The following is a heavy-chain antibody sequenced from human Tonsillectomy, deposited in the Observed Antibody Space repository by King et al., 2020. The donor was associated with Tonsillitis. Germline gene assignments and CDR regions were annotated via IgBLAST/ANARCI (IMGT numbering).Heavy chain of an antibody. CDR3: ARPAGYCSSTSAGCYFEY. J-gene: IGHJ4*02. CDR2: IYHGDSDT. V-gene: IGHV5-51*01. D-gene: IGHD2-2*01. Sequence: QLVQSGAEVKKPGESLKISCKGSGYSFTSYWIGWVRQMPVKGLEWMGIIYHGDSDTRYSPSFQGQVTFSADKSVIPAYLQWSSLKASDTAMYYCARPAGYCSSTSAGCYFEYWGQGTLVTVSS. CDR1: GYSFTSYW.